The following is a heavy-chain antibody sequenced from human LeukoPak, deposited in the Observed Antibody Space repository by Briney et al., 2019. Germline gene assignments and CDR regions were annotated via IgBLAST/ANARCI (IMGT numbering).Heavy chain of an antibody. CDR3: ASELSYGSGSYYSS. Sequence: GGSLRLSCAASGFTFDDYAMGWVRQAPGKGLEWVSGINWNGGSTGYADSVKGRFTISRDNAKNSLYLQMNSLRAEDTALYYCASELSYGSGSYYSSWGQGTLVTVSS. V-gene: IGHV3-20*04. CDR2: INWNGGST. CDR1: GFTFDDYA. D-gene: IGHD3-10*01. J-gene: IGHJ5*02.